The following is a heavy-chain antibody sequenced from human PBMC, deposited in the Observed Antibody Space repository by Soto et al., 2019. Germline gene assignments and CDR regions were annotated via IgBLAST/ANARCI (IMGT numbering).Heavy chain of an antibody. CDR2: ISGSGGST. V-gene: IGHV3-23*01. J-gene: IGHJ3*02. CDR3: TRNYDFPDPDAFDI. Sequence: GGSLRLSCAASGFTFSSYAMSWVRQAPGKGLEWVSAISGSGGSTYYADSVKGRFTISRDDSKNTAYLQMNSLKTEDTAVYYCTRNYDFPDPDAFDIWGQGTMVTVSS. CDR1: GFTFSSYA. D-gene: IGHD3-3*01.